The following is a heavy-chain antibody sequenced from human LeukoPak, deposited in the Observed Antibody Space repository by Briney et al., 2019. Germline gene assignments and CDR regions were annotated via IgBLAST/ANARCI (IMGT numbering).Heavy chain of an antibody. CDR2: MNPNSGNT. D-gene: IGHD3-10*01. Sequence: ASVKVSCKASGYTFTSYDINWVRQATGQGLGWMGWMNPNSGNTGYAQKFQGRVTMTRNTSISTAYMELSSLRSEDTAVYYCAFMVRGIYGMDVWGQGTTVTVSS. V-gene: IGHV1-8*01. CDR1: GYTFTSYD. CDR3: AFMVRGIYGMDV. J-gene: IGHJ6*02.